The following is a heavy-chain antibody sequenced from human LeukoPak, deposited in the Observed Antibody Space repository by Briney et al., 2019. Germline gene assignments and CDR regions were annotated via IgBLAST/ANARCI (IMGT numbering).Heavy chain of an antibody. CDR3: ASGACSSTSCTYYYYYGMDV. D-gene: IGHD2-2*01. CDR2: ISGSGGRT. J-gene: IGHJ6*02. CDR1: GFTFGSYA. V-gene: IGHV3-23*01. Sequence: GGSLRLSCAASGFTFGSYAMNWVRQAPGKGLEWVSTISGSGGRTYYADSVKGRFTISRDNSKNTLYLQMNSLRAEDTAVYYCASGACSSTSCTYYYYYGMDVWGQGTTVTVSS.